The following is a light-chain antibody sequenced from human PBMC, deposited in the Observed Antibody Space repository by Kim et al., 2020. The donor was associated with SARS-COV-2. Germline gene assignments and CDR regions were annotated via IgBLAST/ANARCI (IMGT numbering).Light chain of an antibody. Sequence: VSPGQTASITCSGDKLGEKYACWYQQKPGQSPVLVIYQDNKRPSGITERFSGSSSGNTATLTISGTQAMDEADYFCQAWDSTTWVFGGGTQLTVL. V-gene: IGLV3-1*01. CDR3: QAWDSTTWV. J-gene: IGLJ3*02. CDR2: QDN. CDR1: KLGEKY.